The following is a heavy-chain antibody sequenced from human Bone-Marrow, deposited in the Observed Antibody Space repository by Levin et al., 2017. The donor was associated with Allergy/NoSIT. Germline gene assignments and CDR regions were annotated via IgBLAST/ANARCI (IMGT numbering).Heavy chain of an antibody. CDR2: IKQDGSEK. D-gene: IGHD1-7*01. J-gene: IGHJ5*02. Sequence: ASVKVSCAASGFTFSSYWMSWVRQAPGKGLEWVANIKQDGSEKYYVDSVKGRFTISRDNAKNSLYLQMNSLRAEDTAVYYCARDVRGYNWNYEVGWWSSGGWFDPWGQGTLVTVSS. CDR1: GFTFSSYW. CDR3: ARDVRGYNWNYEVGWWSSGGWFDP. V-gene: IGHV3-7*01.